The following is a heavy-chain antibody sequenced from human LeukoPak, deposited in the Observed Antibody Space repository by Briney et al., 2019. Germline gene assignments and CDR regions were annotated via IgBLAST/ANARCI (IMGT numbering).Heavy chain of an antibody. CDR2: ISAYNGNT. Sequence: GASVKVSCKASGHTFTSYAMNWVRQAPGQGLEWMGWISAYNGNTNYAQKLQGRVTMTTDTSTSTAYMELRSLRSDDTAVYYCARGGSGSPKSGPRGFDPWGQGTLVTVSS. J-gene: IGHJ5*02. V-gene: IGHV1-18*01. CDR1: GHTFTSYA. D-gene: IGHD3-10*01. CDR3: ARGGSGSPKSGPRGFDP.